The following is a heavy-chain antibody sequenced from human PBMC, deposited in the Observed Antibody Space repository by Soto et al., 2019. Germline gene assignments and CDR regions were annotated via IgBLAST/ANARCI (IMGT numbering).Heavy chain of an antibody. V-gene: IGHV4-61*05. D-gene: IGHD2-2*01. CDR3: ARHVGYCSSTSCYAGEAFDI. J-gene: IGHJ3*02. CDR2: IYDSGST. CDR1: GGSIRSSNYY. Sequence: ASETLSLTCTVSGGSIRSSNYYWSRIRQPPGQGLEWIGDIYDSGSTNYSPSLKSRVTISVDTSKNQFSLKLSSVTAADTAVYYCARHVGYCSSTSCYAGEAFDIWGQGTMVTVSS.